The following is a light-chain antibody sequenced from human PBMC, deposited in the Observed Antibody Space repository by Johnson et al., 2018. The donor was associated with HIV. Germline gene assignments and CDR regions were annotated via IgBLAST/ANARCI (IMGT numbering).Light chain of an antibody. V-gene: IGLV1-51*01. Sequence: QSVLTQPPSVSAAPGQKVTISCSGSSSNIGNNYVSWYQQLPGTAPKLLIYDNNKRPSGIPDRFSGSKSGTSATLGITGLQTGDEADYYCGTWDSSLSAFYVVGTATKATVL. CDR3: GTWDSSLSAFYV. CDR2: DNN. CDR1: SSNIGNNY. J-gene: IGLJ1*01.